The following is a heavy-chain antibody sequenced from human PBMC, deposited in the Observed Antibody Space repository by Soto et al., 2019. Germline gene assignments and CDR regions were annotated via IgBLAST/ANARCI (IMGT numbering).Heavy chain of an antibody. CDR1: GFTFSSHA. J-gene: IGHJ4*02. Sequence: PGGSLRLSCAASGFTFSSHAMHWVRQAPGKGLEYVSAISSNGGSTYYANSVKGRFTISRDNSKNTLYLQMGSLRAEDMAVYYCARDPSCSGGSCWEYYFDYWGQGTLVTVSS. CDR2: ISSNGGST. V-gene: IGHV3-64*01. CDR3: ARDPSCSGGSCWEYYFDY. D-gene: IGHD2-15*01.